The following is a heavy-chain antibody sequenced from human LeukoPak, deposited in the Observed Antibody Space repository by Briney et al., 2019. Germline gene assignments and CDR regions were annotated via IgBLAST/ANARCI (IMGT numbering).Heavy chain of an antibody. J-gene: IGHJ3*02. Sequence: SVKVSCKASGGTFSSYAISWVRQAPGQGLEWMGGIIPIFGTANYAQKFQGRVTITADESTSTAYMELSSLRSEDTAVYYCAREEDRYSSSWYNSPAFDIWGQGTMVTVSS. CDR2: IIPIFGTA. CDR3: AREEDRYSSSWYNSPAFDI. CDR1: GGTFSSYA. V-gene: IGHV1-69*13. D-gene: IGHD6-13*01.